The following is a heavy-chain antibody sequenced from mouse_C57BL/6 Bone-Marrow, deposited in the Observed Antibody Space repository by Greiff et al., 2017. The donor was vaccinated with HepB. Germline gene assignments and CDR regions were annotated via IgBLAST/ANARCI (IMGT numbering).Heavy chain of an antibody. CDR3: ARHGLFAY. CDR2: IDPSDSYT. V-gene: IGHV1-69*01. D-gene: IGHD1-2*01. J-gene: IGHJ3*01. Sequence: QVQLQQPGAELVMPGASVKLSCKASGYTFTSYWMHWVKQRPGQGLEWIGEIDPSDSYTNYNQKFKGKSTLTVDKSSSTAYMQLSSLTSEDSAVYYCARHGLFAYWGQGTLVTVSA. CDR1: GYTFTSYW.